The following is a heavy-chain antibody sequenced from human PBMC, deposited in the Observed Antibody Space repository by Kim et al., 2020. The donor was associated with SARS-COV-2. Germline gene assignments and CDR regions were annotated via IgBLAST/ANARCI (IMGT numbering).Heavy chain of an antibody. D-gene: IGHD2-2*01. Sequence: GGSLRLSCAASGFTFSSYAMHWVRQAPGKGLEWVAVISYDGSNKYYADSVKGRFTISRDNSKNTLYLQMNSLRAEDTAVYYCARDPPHGDTVVPAAIGYFEYWGQGTLVTVSS. V-gene: IGHV3-30-3*01. CDR3: ARDPPHGDTVVPAAIGYFEY. J-gene: IGHJ4*02. CDR2: ISYDGSNK. CDR1: GFTFSSYA.